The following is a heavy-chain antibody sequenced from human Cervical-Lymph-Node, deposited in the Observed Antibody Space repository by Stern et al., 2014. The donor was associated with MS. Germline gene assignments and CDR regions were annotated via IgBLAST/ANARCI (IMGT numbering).Heavy chain of an antibody. CDR2: ISPYNGNT. J-gene: IGHJ6*02. D-gene: IGHD6-13*01. V-gene: IGHV1-18*01. CDR1: GYTFTSYG. Sequence: QVQLVQSGAEVKKPGASVKVSCKAFGYTFTSYGISWVRQAPGQGLEWMGWISPYNGNTNYAQKLQGRVTMTTDTSTSTAYMELRSLRSDDTAVYYCAIPVIAVAGFDYYGMDVWGQGTTVTVSS. CDR3: AIPVIAVAGFDYYGMDV.